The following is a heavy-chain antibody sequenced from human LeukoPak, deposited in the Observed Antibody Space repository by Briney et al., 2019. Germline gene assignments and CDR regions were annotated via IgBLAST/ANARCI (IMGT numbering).Heavy chain of an antibody. D-gene: IGHD3-3*01. J-gene: IGHJ4*02. Sequence: GGSLRLSCAASGFTFSSYWMHWVRQAPGKGPVWVSRISPDGSTTGHADSVKGRFTTSRDDVKNTLFLQMNSLRAEDTAVYYCTRDFDFSSAIWGQGTLVTVSS. CDR3: TRDFDFSSAI. V-gene: IGHV3-74*01. CDR2: ISPDGSTT. CDR1: GFTFSSYW.